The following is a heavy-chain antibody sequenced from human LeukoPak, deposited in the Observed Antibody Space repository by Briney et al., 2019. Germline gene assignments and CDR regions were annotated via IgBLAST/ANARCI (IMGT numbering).Heavy chain of an antibody. Sequence: PSETLSLTCTVSGGSISTYYWSWIRQPAGKGLEWIGRIYTSGSTHYNPSLKSRLTMSVATSRNQFSLKLSSVTAADTAVYYCARGPTNGATYFDSWGQGTLVTVSS. CDR2: IYTSGST. CDR3: ARGPTNGATYFDS. J-gene: IGHJ4*02. V-gene: IGHV4-4*07. D-gene: IGHD7-27*01. CDR1: GGSISTYY.